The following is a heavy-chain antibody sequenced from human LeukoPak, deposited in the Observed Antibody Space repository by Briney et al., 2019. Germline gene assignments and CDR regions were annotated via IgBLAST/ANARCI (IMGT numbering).Heavy chain of an antibody. Sequence: PSETLSLTCAVYGGSFSGYYWSWIRQPPGKGLEWIGEINHSGSTNYNPSLKSRVTISVDTSKNQFSLKLSSVTAADTAVYYCAGDIVVVPAANPHGWFDPWGQGTLVTVSS. CDR1: GGSFSGYY. V-gene: IGHV4-34*01. D-gene: IGHD2-2*01. CDR2: INHSGST. J-gene: IGHJ5*02. CDR3: AGDIVVVPAANPHGWFDP.